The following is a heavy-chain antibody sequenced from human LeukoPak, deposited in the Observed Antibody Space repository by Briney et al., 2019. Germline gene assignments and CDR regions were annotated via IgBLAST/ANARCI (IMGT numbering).Heavy chain of an antibody. CDR3: ARVRRDPFVHDYGDHYFDY. J-gene: IGHJ4*02. D-gene: IGHD4-17*01. Sequence: SETLSLTCAVYGGSFSGYYWSWIRQPPGKGLEWIGEINHSGSTNYNPSLKSRVTMSVDTSKNRFSLKLSSVTAADTAVYYCARVRRDPFVHDYGDHYFDYWGQGTLVTVSS. CDR2: INHSGST. V-gene: IGHV4-34*01. CDR1: GGSFSGYY.